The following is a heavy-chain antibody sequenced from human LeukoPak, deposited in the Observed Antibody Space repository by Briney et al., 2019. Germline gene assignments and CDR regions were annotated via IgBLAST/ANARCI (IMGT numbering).Heavy chain of an antibody. Sequence: PSETLSLTCTVSGGSISSYYWSWIRQPPGKGLEWIGYIYDSGSTNYNPSLRGRVTISVDTSKNQFSLKLSSVTAADTAVYYCARDLVLGGDAFDIWGQGTMVTVSS. CDR3: ARDLVLGGDAFDI. V-gene: IGHV4-59*12. J-gene: IGHJ3*02. CDR2: IYDSGST. D-gene: IGHD3-16*01. CDR1: GGSISSYY.